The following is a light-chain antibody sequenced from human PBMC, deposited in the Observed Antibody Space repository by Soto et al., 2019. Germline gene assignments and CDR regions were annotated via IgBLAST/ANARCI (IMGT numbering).Light chain of an antibody. V-gene: IGKV1-9*01. CDR1: QVISTS. CDR3: QQLFDSPIT. CDR2: AAS. J-gene: IGKJ5*01. Sequence: DIQLTQSPSFLSPSIGESVTITCRASQVISTSLAWYQVKPGKAPKLLIYAASTLESGAPSRFSATVSGTEFSLTITRLQPEDSATYYCQQLFDSPITFGQGTRLEIK.